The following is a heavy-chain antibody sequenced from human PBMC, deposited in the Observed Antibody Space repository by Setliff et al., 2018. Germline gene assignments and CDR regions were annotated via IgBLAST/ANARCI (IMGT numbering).Heavy chain of an antibody. CDR1: GVSISDFF. CDR2: TYYSGDT. V-gene: IGHV4-59*08. J-gene: IGHJ5*02. CDR3: ARTNYYDSSTYFNWFDP. Sequence: SETLSLTCTVSGVSISDFFWSWLRQPPGKGLEYIGFTYYSGDTNYNPSLKSRVTMSVDTSKNQFSLKLSSVTAADTAVYYCARTNYYDSSTYFNWFDPWGQGTLVTVS. D-gene: IGHD3-22*01.